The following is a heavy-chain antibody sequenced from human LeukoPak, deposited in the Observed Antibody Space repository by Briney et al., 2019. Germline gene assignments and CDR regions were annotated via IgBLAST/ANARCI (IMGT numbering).Heavy chain of an antibody. Sequence: ASVKVSCKASGYTFTSYYMHWGRQAPGQGLEWMGIINPSGGSTSYAQKFQGRVTMTRDTSTSTVYMELSSLRSEDTAVYYCARYCEEAYFDYWGQGTLVTVSS. CDR2: INPSGGST. CDR3: ARYCEEAYFDY. V-gene: IGHV1-46*01. D-gene: IGHD2-21*02. CDR1: GYTFTSYY. J-gene: IGHJ4*02.